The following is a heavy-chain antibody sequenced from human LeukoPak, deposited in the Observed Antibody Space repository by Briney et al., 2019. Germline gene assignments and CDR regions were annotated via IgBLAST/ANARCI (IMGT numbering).Heavy chain of an antibody. CDR2: IYYSGST. V-gene: IGHV4-59*01. D-gene: IGHD3-3*01. Sequence: SQTLSLTCTVAGGSISSYYWSWIRQPPGKGLEWIGYIYYSGSTNYNPSLKSRVTISVDTSKNQFSLKLSSVTAADTAVYYCASRAGDYDFWSGYYFDYWGQGTLVTVSS. J-gene: IGHJ4*02. CDR1: GGSISSYY. CDR3: ASRAGDYDFWSGYYFDY.